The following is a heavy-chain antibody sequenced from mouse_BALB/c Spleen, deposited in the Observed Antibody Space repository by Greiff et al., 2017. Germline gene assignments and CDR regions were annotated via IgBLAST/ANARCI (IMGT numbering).Heavy chain of an antibody. J-gene: IGHJ2*01. CDR2: ILPGSGST. Sequence: QVQLQQSGAELMKPGASVKISCKATGYTFSSYWIEWVKQRPGHGLEWIGEILPGSGSTNYNEKFKGKATLTADTSSNTAYMQLSSLTSEDSAVYYCARWDFHYSFDYWGQGTTLTVSS. D-gene: IGHD1-2*01. CDR1: GYTFSSYW. CDR3: ARWDFHYSFDY. V-gene: IGHV1-9*01.